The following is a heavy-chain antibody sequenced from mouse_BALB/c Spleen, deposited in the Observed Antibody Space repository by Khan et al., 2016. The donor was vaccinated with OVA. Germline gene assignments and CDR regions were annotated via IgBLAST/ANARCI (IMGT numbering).Heavy chain of an antibody. V-gene: IGHV3-2*02. D-gene: IGHD2-3*01. Sequence: EVQLLETGPGLVKPSQSLSLTCTVTGYSITSDYARNWIRQFPGNKLEWMGYISYSGSTNYNPALKSRTSITRDTSKNQFFLQLNSVTTEDTATDYCARDGSRYNYAMDYWGQGTSVTVSS. CDR2: ISYSGST. J-gene: IGHJ4*01. CDR1: GYSITSDYA. CDR3: ARDGSRYNYAMDY.